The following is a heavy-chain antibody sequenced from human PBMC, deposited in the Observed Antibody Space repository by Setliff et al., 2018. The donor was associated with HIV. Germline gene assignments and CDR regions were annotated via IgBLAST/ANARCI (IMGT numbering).Heavy chain of an antibody. J-gene: IGHJ5*02. CDR3: ARLRAAGTVHYFDP. CDR1: GGSISSYY. V-gene: IGHV4-4*07. Sequence: SETLSLTCSVSGGSISSYYWSWIRQPAGKGLEWIGRIYARGGTNYNPSLESRVTMSVDTSSQQLSLTLTSVTPADTAVYYCARLRAAGTVHYFDPWGQGTQVTVSS. CDR2: IYARGGT. D-gene: IGHD6-13*01.